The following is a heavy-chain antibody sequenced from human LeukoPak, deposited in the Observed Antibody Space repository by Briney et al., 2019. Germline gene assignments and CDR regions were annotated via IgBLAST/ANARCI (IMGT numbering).Heavy chain of an antibody. CDR1: GGSISSSSYY. CDR3: ARGRGLTIFGVVSWFDS. V-gene: IGHV3-7*01. D-gene: IGHD3-3*01. J-gene: IGHJ5*01. CDR2: IKQDGSEK. Sequence: PSETLSLTCTVSGGSISSSSYYWGWVRQAPGKGLEWVANIKQDGSEKYYVDSVKGRFIISRDNAKNSLYLQMNSLRAEDTAVYYCARGRGLTIFGVVSWFDSWGQGTQVTVSS.